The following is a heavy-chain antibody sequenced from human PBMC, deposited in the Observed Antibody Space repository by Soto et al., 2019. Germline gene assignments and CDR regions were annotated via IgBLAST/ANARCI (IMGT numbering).Heavy chain of an antibody. CDR2: IIPIFGTA. D-gene: IGHD3-22*01. V-gene: IGHV1-69*01. J-gene: IGHJ5*02. CDR3: ATPPRGYYDSSGYYPNWFDP. Sequence: QVQLVQSGAEVKKPGSSVKVSCKASGGTFSSYAISWVRQAPGQGLEWMGGIIPIFGTANYAQKFQGRVTITADESTGTAYMELSSLRSEDTAVYYCATPPRGYYDSSGYYPNWFDPWGQGTLVTVSS. CDR1: GGTFSSYA.